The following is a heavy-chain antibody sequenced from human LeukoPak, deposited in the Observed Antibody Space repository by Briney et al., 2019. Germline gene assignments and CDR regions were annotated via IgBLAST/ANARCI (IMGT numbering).Heavy chain of an antibody. CDR1: GYTFSSSW. V-gene: IGHV5-51*01. Sequence: GESLKISCKGSGYTFSSSWIGWVRQMPGKGLERMGIIYPGDSDTRYSPSFQGQVTISADKSSSTAYLQWSSLKASDTAIYYCARETRAAYYDFWSGYYPTYFDYWGQGTLVTVSS. D-gene: IGHD3-3*01. CDR2: IYPGDSDT. CDR3: ARETRAAYYDFWSGYYPTYFDY. J-gene: IGHJ4*02.